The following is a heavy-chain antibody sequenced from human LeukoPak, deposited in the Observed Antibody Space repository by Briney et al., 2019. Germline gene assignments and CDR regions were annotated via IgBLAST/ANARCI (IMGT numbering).Heavy chain of an antibody. D-gene: IGHD3-3*01. Sequence: SETLSLTCTVSGGSISSYYWSWIRQPPGKGLEWIGEINHSGSTNYNPSLKSRVTISVDTSKNQFSLKLSSVTAADTAVYYCARGARITIFGVVPKKIFDYWGQGTLVTVSS. CDR1: GGSISSYY. CDR2: INHSGST. CDR3: ARGARITIFGVVPKKIFDY. V-gene: IGHV4-34*01. J-gene: IGHJ4*02.